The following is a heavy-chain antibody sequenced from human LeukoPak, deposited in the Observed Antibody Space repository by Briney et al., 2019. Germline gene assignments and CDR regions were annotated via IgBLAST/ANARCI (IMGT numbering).Heavy chain of an antibody. CDR3: ARWPSYYFDY. V-gene: IGHV4-38-2*02. J-gene: IGHJ4*02. Sequence: SETLSLTCTVSGYSISSGYYWGWIRQPPGKGLEWIGSIYHSGSTYYNPSLKSRVTISVDTSKNQFSLKLSSVTAADTAVYYCARWPSYYFDYWGQGTLVTVSS. CDR2: IYHSGST. CDR1: GYSISSGYY.